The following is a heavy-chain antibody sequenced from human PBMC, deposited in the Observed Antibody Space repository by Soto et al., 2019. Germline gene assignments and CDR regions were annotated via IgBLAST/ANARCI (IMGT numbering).Heavy chain of an antibody. CDR2: ISGSGGST. CDR1: GFTFSSDA. V-gene: IGHV3-23*01. Sequence: EVQLLESGGGLVQPGGSLRLSCAASGFTFSSDAMSWVRQAPGKGLEWVSAISGSGGSTYYADSVKGRFTISRDNSKNTLYLQMNSLRAEDTAVYYCAKVSLGYSYGYSDYWGQGTLVTVSS. D-gene: IGHD5-18*01. CDR3: AKVSLGYSYGYSDY. J-gene: IGHJ4*02.